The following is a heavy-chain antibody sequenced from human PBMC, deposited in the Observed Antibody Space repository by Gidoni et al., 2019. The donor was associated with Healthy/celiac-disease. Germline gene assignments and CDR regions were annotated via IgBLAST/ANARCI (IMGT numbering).Heavy chain of an antibody. CDR1: GFTFSSYS. J-gene: IGHJ4*02. Sequence: VQLVESGGGLVQPGGSLRLSCAASGFTFSSYSMNWVRQAPGKGLEWVAYISSSSSTIYYADSVKGRFTISRDNAKNSLYLQMNSLRAEDTAVYYCARPQASSGWSDGYWGQGTLVTVSS. CDR2: ISSSSSTI. CDR3: ARPQASSGWSDGY. D-gene: IGHD6-19*01. V-gene: IGHV3-48*01.